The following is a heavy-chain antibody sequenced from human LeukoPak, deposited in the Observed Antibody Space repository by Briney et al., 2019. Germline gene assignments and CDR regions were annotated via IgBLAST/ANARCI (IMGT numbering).Heavy chain of an antibody. CDR3: ARVRYYYDSSGYYRANYFDY. Sequence: PSETLSLTCTVSGGSISIYYWSWIRQPPGKGLEWIGYIYYSGSTNYNPSLKSRVTISVDTSKNQFSLKLSSVTAADTAVYYCARVRYYYDSSGYYRANYFDYWGQGTLVTVSS. V-gene: IGHV4-59*01. J-gene: IGHJ4*02. D-gene: IGHD3-22*01. CDR1: GGSISIYY. CDR2: IYYSGST.